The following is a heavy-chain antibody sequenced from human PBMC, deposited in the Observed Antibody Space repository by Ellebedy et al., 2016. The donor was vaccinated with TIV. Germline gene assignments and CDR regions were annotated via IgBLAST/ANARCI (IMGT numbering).Heavy chain of an antibody. CDR3: ARDSGYRGSYYDY. V-gene: IGHV1-69*13. CDR2: IIPIFGTA. D-gene: IGHD1-26*01. Sequence: SVKVSXXASGGTFSSYAISWVRQAPGQGLEWMGGIIPIFGTANYAQKFQGRVTITADESTSTAYMELSSLRSEDTAVYYCARDSGYRGSYYDYWGQGTLVTVSS. J-gene: IGHJ4*02. CDR1: GGTFSSYA.